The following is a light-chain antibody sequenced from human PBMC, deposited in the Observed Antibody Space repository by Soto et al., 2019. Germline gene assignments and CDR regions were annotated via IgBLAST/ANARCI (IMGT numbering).Light chain of an antibody. CDR1: SSDVGGYNY. V-gene: IGLV2-14*01. J-gene: IGLJ1*01. CDR3: SSYTSSSTYV. CDR2: DVS. Sequence: QSALTQPASVSGSPGQWITISCTGTSSDVGGYNYVSWYQQHPGKAPKLTIYDVSNRPSGVSNRFSGSKSVNTASLTISGLQAEDEADYYCSSYTSSSTYVFGTGTKVTVL.